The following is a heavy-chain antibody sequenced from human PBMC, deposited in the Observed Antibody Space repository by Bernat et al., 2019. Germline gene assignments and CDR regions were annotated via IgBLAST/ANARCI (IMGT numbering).Heavy chain of an antibody. J-gene: IGHJ4*02. V-gene: IGHV3-30*18. D-gene: IGHD3-9*01. CDR1: GFTFSFYG. Sequence: QVQLVESGGGVVQPGTSLRLSCAASGFTFSFYGMHWVRQAPGKGLEWMAVISHDGSKRYHTDSVKGRFIISRDKSKNSLYLQMNSLRTEDTAVYYCAKDLGLRYFDWTFDSWGQGTLVTVSS. CDR3: AKDLGLRYFDWTFDS. CDR2: ISHDGSKR.